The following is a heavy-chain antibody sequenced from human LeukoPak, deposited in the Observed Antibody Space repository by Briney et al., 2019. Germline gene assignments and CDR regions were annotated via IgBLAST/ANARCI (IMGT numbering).Heavy chain of an antibody. Sequence: PGGSLRLSCAASGFTFSSYAMHWVRQAPGKGLEWVAVISYDGSNKYYADSVKGRFTISRDNSKNTLYLQMNSLRAEDTAVYYGAREGYYGSGSYYSENYFDYWGQGTLVTVSS. CDR1: GFTFSSYA. CDR3: AREGYYGSGSYYSENYFDY. CDR2: ISYDGSNK. V-gene: IGHV3-30*04. J-gene: IGHJ4*02. D-gene: IGHD3-10*01.